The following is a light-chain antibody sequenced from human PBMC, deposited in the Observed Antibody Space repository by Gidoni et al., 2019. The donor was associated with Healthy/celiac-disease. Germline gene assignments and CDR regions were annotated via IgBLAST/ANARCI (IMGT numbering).Light chain of an antibody. Sequence: EIVMTHSPATLFVSPGERATLPCRASQSVSSNLAWYQQKPGQAPRLLIYDASTRATGIPARFSGSGSGTEFTLTISSLQSEDFAVYYCQQYNNWPPEYTFGQGTKLEIK. J-gene: IGKJ2*01. V-gene: IGKV3-15*01. CDR3: QQYNNWPPEYT. CDR1: QSVSSN. CDR2: DAS.